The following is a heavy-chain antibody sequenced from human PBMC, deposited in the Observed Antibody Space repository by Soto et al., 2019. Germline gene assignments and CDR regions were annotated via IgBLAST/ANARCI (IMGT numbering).Heavy chain of an antibody. V-gene: IGHV3-30*03. D-gene: IGHD3-22*01. J-gene: IGHJ4*02. CDR2: ISYDGSDK. Sequence: GGSLRLSCAASGFTFSNYGMHWVRQTPGKGLEWVAVISYDGSDKYYADSVKGRFTISRDNSKNTLYLQMNSLRDEDTAVYYCARDFDSLNDYWGQGTLVTVSS. CDR3: ARDFDSLNDY. CDR1: GFTFSNYG.